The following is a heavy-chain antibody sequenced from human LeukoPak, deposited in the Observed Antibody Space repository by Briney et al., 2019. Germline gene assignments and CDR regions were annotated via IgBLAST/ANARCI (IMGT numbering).Heavy chain of an antibody. Sequence: SGGSLRLSCAASGFTFSSYGMSWVRQAPGKGLEWVSAISGSGGSTYYADSVKGRFTISRDNSKNTLYLQMNSLRAEDTAVYYCAKDLNYYDSSGYYPDPFDYWGQGTLVTVSS. CDR3: AKDLNYYDSSGYYPDPFDY. CDR1: GFTFSSYG. CDR2: ISGSGGST. D-gene: IGHD3-22*01. V-gene: IGHV3-23*01. J-gene: IGHJ4*02.